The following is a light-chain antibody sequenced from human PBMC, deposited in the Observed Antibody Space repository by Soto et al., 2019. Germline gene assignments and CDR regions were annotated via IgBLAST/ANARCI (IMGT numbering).Light chain of an antibody. J-gene: IGLJ2*01. CDR2: EVS. V-gene: IGLV2-8*01. CDR3: SSYAGCNVV. CDR1: SSDVGGYNY. Sequence: QSVLTQPPSASGSPGQSVTISCTGTSSDVGGYNYVSWYQQHPGKAPKLMIYEVSKRPSGVPDRFSGSKSGNTASLTVSGLQAEDEADYYCSSYAGCNVVFGGGTKLTVL.